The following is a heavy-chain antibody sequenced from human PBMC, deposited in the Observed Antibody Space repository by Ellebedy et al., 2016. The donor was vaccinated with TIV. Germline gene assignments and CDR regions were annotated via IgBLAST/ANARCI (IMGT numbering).Heavy chain of an antibody. Sequence: GESLKISCVVSGFTFSTYAMRWFRQAPGKGLEWVSALTTGGVTFYADSVKGRFTISRDSSKNNLYLQMNSLRVEDTAISFCAKDSGRSGWISDYWGQGTLVTVSS. J-gene: IGHJ4*02. D-gene: IGHD3-10*01. CDR2: LTTGGVT. CDR3: AKDSGRSGWISDY. V-gene: IGHV3-23*01. CDR1: GFTFSTYA.